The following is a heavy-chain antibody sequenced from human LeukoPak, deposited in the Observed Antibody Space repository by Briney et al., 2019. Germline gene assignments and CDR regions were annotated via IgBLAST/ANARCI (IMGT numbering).Heavy chain of an antibody. CDR2: IGSTI. Sequence: GGSLRLSCVASGFSFSDYYMSWIRQAPGKGLEWVSCIGSTIYYADSVKGRFTISRDNAKNSLYLQMNSLRAEDTAVYYCARDRGIVGTTGYYYMDVWGKGTTVTVSS. CDR1: GFSFSDYY. J-gene: IGHJ6*03. V-gene: IGHV3-11*04. D-gene: IGHD1-26*01. CDR3: ARDRGIVGTTGYYYMDV.